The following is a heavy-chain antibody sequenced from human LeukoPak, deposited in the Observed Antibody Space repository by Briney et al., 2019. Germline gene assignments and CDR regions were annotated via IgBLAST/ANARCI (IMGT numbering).Heavy chain of an antibody. CDR3: ARLSQSPDYYSNGGYYYLGY. V-gene: IGHV1-8*01. CDR2: MNPNTGHT. J-gene: IGHJ4*02. D-gene: IGHD3-22*01. Sequence: ASVKLSCKASRYTFTSYDINWVREAAGQGLEWVGWMNPNTGHTGFAQKLQGRLTMTRDTSISTAYLELSSLRSEDTAVYCCARLSQSPDYYSNGGYYYLGYWGQGTPVTVSS. CDR1: RYTFTSYD.